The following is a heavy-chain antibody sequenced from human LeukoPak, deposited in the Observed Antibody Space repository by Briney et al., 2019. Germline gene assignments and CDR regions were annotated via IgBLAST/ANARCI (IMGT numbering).Heavy chain of an antibody. Sequence: PGGSLRLSCAASGFTFSNAWMSWVRQAPGKGLEWVGRIKSKTDGGTTDYAAPVKGRFTISRDDSKNTLYLQMNSLRAEDTAVYYCARGRYSSSWAVDYWGQGTLVTVSS. D-gene: IGHD6-13*01. CDR2: IKSKTDGGTT. J-gene: IGHJ4*02. CDR1: GFTFSNAW. V-gene: IGHV3-15*01. CDR3: ARGRYSSSWAVDY.